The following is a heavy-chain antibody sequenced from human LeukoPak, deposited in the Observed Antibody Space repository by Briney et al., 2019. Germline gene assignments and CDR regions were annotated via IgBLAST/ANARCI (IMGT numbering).Heavy chain of an antibody. CDR3: ARRGTGWYYLNF. D-gene: IGHD6-19*01. Sequence: GGSLRLSCAASGFTFSSYWMSWVRQAPGKGLEWVANIKLDGSDKYYVDSVRGRFTISRDNAKNSLYLQMNSLRAEDTAVYYCARRGTGWYYLNFWGQGTLVTVSS. J-gene: IGHJ4*02. CDR1: GFTFSSYW. CDR2: IKLDGSDK. V-gene: IGHV3-7*04.